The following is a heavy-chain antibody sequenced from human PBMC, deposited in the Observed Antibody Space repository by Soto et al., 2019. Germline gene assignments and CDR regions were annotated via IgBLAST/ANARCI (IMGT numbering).Heavy chain of an antibody. J-gene: IGHJ6*02. CDR2: ISAYSGNT. V-gene: IGHV1-18*01. D-gene: IGHD3-10*01. Sequence: ASVKVSCKASGYTFTSHRITWVRQAPGQGLEWMGWISAYSGNTNYAQKFQGRVTLTVDTSTTTAYMELRSLRSEDTAVYYCAKHNVELLWFGELLLRPDYYYVMDVWGQGTTVTVS. CDR3: AKHNVELLWFGELLLRPDYYYVMDV. CDR1: GYTFTSHR.